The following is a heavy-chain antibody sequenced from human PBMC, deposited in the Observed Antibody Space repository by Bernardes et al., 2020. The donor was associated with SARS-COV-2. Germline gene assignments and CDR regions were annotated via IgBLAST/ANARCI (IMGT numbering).Heavy chain of an antibody. Sequence: GGSLRLSFASSGFSFHTFAMAWVLPSPGKGLEWLSRISDGSDNIYYGDSVTDRFTISRDNSKNTLYLQMNNLRAEDTAIYYCAKDLFPSGPDAFDIWGQGTHVTVSA. CDR1: GFSFHTFA. V-gene: IGHV3-23*01. CDR2: ISDGSDNI. J-gene: IGHJ3*02. D-gene: IGHD3-3*01. CDR3: AKDLFPSGPDAFDI.